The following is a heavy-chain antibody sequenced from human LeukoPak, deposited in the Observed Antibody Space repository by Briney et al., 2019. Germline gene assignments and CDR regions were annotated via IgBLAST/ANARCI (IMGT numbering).Heavy chain of an antibody. V-gene: IGHV1-69*04. CDR2: ITPILGIA. CDR1: GGTFSSYA. J-gene: IGHJ4*02. Sequence: ASVKVSCKASGGTFSSYAISWVRQAPGQGLEWMGRITPILGIANYAQKFQGRVTITADKSTSTAYMELSSLRSEDTAVYYCARGNVSQDTDILTGYYPDYWGQGTLVTVSS. CDR3: ARGNVSQDTDILTGYYPDY. D-gene: IGHD3-9*01.